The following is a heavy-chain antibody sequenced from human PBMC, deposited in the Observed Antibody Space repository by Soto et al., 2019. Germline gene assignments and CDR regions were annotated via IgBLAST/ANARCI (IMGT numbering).Heavy chain of an antibody. CDR1: GGSISNSDYY. D-gene: IGHD1-7*01. Sequence: QLQLQESGPGLVKPSETLSLTCTVSGGSISNSDYYWGWIRQSPGKGLEWIGSIYYSGTNFYDPSLRRRLSMSVDTSKNQFSLRLNSVTAADTAGYYCARQARGTTWSDFDYWSQGTLVTVSS. J-gene: IGHJ4*02. CDR3: ARQARGTTWSDFDY. CDR2: IYYSGTN. V-gene: IGHV4-39*01.